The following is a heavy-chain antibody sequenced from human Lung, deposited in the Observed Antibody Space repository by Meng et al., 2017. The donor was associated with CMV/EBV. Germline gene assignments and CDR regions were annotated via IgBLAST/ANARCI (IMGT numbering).Heavy chain of an antibody. CDR1: GYTFNGYY. Sequence: KASGYTFNGYYMHWVRQAPGQGLEWMGWINPNSGGTNYAQKFQGRVTMTRDTSISTAYMELSRLRSDDTAVYYCARDLTVIVGPVNDYWGQGTLVTVSS. D-gene: IGHD1-26*01. J-gene: IGHJ4*02. CDR2: INPNSGGT. V-gene: IGHV1-2*02. CDR3: ARDLTVIVGPVNDY.